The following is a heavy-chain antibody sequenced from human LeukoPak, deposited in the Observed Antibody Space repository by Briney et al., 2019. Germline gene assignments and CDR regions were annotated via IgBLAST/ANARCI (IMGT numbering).Heavy chain of an antibody. J-gene: IGHJ3*02. V-gene: IGHV4-39*01. CDR2: IYYSGST. D-gene: IGHD3-22*01. Sequence: SETLSLTCTVSGGSISSSSYYWGWIRHPPGKGLEWIGSIYYSGSTYYNPSLKSGVTISVDTSKNQFSLKLSSVTAADTAVYYCARLRDYYDSSGYSRDAFDIWGQGTMVTVSS. CDR1: GGSISSSSYY. CDR3: ARLRDYYDSSGYSRDAFDI.